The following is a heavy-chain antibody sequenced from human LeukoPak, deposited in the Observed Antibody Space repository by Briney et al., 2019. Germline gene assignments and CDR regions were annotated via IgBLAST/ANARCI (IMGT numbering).Heavy chain of an antibody. CDR3: ARIPRYYYGSGSYFDY. D-gene: IGHD3-10*01. CDR1: GFSLSTSGMC. V-gene: IGHV2-70*01. Sequence: SGPTLVNPTQTLTLTCTFSGFSLSTSGMCVSWIRQPPGKGLEWLAHIDWDDDKYYSTSLKTRLTISKDTSKNQVVLTMTNMDPVDTATYYCARIPRYYYGSGSYFDYWGQGTLVTVSS. J-gene: IGHJ4*02. CDR2: IDWDDDK.